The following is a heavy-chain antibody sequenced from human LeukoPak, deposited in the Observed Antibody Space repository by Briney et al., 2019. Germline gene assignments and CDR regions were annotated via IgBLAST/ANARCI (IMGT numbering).Heavy chain of an antibody. CDR3: ARDKNYGDHGPGFDY. CDR2: INPSGGST. Sequence: ASVKVSCKASGYTFTSYYMHWVRQAPGQGLEWMGIINPSGGSTSYAQKFQGRVTMTRDTSTSAVYMELSSLRSEDTAVYYCARDKNYGDHGPGFDYWGQGTLVTVSS. D-gene: IGHD4-17*01. J-gene: IGHJ4*02. V-gene: IGHV1-46*01. CDR1: GYTFTSYY.